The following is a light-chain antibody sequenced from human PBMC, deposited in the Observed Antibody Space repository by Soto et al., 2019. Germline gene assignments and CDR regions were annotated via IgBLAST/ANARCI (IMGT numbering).Light chain of an antibody. V-gene: IGKV3-20*01. Sequence: EMVLTQSPGTLSLSPGERAILSCRASQRVSSTYLAWYQQKPGQAHMLLIYGASSRATGIPDRFSGSGSGTDFXLIIXXXXXEDFAVYYCQQYVSSPITFGQGTRLEIK. CDR1: QRVSSTY. CDR3: QQYVSSPIT. CDR2: GAS. J-gene: IGKJ5*01.